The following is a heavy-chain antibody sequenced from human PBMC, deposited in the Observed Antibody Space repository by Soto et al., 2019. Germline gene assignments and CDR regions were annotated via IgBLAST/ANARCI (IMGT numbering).Heavy chain of an antibody. D-gene: IGHD3-3*01. CDR2: MNPNSGNT. V-gene: IGHV1-8*01. CDR1: GYTFTSYD. Sequence: QVQLVQSGAEVKKPGASVKVSCKASGYTFTSYDINWVRQATGQGLEWMGWMNPNSGNTGYAQKFQGRVTMTRNTSISTAYMELSSLRSEDTAVYYCARGRPSWFLEWLDYYYGMDVWGQGTTVTVSS. J-gene: IGHJ6*02. CDR3: ARGRPSWFLEWLDYYYGMDV.